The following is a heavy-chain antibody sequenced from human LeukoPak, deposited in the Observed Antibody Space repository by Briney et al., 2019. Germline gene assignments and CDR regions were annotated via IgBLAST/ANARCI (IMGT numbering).Heavy chain of an antibody. CDR3: ARAGEYT. CDR2: IKQDGTEK. Sequence: GGCLRLSCAASGFTLSSHWMSWVREAPGKGLEWVANIKQDGTEKYYVDSVKGRFTTSRDNAKNSLYLQMNSLRAEDTAVYYCARAGEYTWGQGTMVTVSS. V-gene: IGHV3-7*05. CDR1: GFTLSSHW. J-gene: IGHJ3*02. D-gene: IGHD3-16*01.